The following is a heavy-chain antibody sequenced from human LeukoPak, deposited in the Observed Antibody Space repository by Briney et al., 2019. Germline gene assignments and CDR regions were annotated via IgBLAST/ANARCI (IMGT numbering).Heavy chain of an antibody. CDR1: GFTFSSYW. J-gene: IGHJ5*02. CDR2: IKQDGSEK. D-gene: IGHD2-15*01. CDR3: ARGMYCSGGSCYNLQYNWFDP. V-gene: IGHV3-7*04. Sequence: TGGSLRLSCAASGFTFSSYWMSWVSQAPGKGLEWVAKIKQDGSEKYYVDSVKGRFTISRDNAKNSLYLQMNSLRTEDTAVYYCARGMYCSGGSCYNLQYNWFDPWGQGTLVTVSS.